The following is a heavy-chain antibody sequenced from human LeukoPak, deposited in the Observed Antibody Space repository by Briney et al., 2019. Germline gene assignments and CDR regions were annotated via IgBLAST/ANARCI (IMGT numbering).Heavy chain of an antibody. D-gene: IGHD3-10*01. Sequence: GGSLRLSCTASGFTFSSYTFNWVRQAPGKGLEWVSSISTSHSYIYYADSVKGRFTISRDNSKNTLYLQMNNLRAEDTAVYYCAKGGVWFGNSNPWGQGTLVTVSS. CDR2: ISTSHSYI. V-gene: IGHV3-21*01. CDR3: AKGGVWFGNSNP. CDR1: GFTFSSYT. J-gene: IGHJ5*02.